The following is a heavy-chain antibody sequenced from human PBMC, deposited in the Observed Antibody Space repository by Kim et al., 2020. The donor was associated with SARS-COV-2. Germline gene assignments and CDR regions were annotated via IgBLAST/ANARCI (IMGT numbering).Heavy chain of an antibody. CDR2: INPNSGGT. J-gene: IGHJ5*02. V-gene: IGHV1-2*04. CDR1: GYTFTGYY. D-gene: IGHD3-16*01. CDR3: ARGGPRLDNWFDP. Sequence: ASVKVSCKASGYTFTGYYMHWVRQAPGQGLEWMGWINPNSGGTNYAQKFQGWVTMTRDTSISTAYMELSRLRSDDTAVYYCARGGPRLDNWFDPWGQGTLVTVSS.